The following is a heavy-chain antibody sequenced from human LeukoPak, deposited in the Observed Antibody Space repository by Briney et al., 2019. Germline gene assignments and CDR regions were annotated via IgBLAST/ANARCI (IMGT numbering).Heavy chain of an antibody. Sequence: GGSLRLSCATSGFTFSLYWMNWVRQAPGKGLEWVANIKEDGSKKYYVESVKGRFTISRDNAKNSVFLQMNTLRADDTAIYYCARATRDDFGDVHDAFDVWGQGTMVAVSS. CDR1: GFTFSLYW. CDR2: IKEDGSKK. V-gene: IGHV3-7*01. CDR3: ARATRDDFGDVHDAFDV. J-gene: IGHJ3*01. D-gene: IGHD4-17*01.